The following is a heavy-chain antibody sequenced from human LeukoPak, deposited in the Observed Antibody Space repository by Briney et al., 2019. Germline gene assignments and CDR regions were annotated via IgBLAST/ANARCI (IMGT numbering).Heavy chain of an antibody. CDR1: GFTFSDYN. CDR3: ARERSGSYDY. V-gene: IGHV3-11*05. D-gene: IGHD1-26*01. Sequence: GGSLRLSCAASGFTFSDYNMSWIRQAPGKGLEWVSYISSSSGYIKYADSVKGRFTISRDNAKNSLYLQMNSLRAGDTAVYYCARERSGSYDYWGQGTLVTVSS. J-gene: IGHJ4*02. CDR2: ISSSSGYI.